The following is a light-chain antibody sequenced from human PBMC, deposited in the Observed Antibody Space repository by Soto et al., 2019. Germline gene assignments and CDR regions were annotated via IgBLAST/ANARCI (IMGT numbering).Light chain of an antibody. CDR3: QQYGSSHLT. Sequence: EIVLTHSPGTLSLSPGERATLSCRASQSVSSSYLAWYQQKPGQAPRLLIYGASSRATGIPDRFSGSGSGTYLTLTISRLEPEDFAVYYCQQYGSSHLTVGGGTKVDIK. CDR2: GAS. CDR1: QSVSSSY. J-gene: IGKJ4*01. V-gene: IGKV3-20*01.